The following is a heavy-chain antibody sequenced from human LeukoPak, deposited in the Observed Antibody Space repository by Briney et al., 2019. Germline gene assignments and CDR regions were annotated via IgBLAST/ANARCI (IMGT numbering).Heavy chain of an antibody. D-gene: IGHD6-6*01. V-gene: IGHV1-2*02. CDR2: INPNSGGT. Sequence: GASVKVSCKASGYTFTGYYMHWVRQAPGQGLEWMGWINPNSGGTNYAQKFQGRVTMTRDTSISTAYMELSRLRSDDTAVYYCARAGTRIAARPVYYYYYMDVWGKGTTVTVSS. J-gene: IGHJ6*03. CDR1: GYTFTGYY. CDR3: ARAGTRIAARPVYYYYYMDV.